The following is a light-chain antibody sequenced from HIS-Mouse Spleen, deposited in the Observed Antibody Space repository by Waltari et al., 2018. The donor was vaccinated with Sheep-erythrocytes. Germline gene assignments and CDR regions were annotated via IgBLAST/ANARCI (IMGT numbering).Light chain of an antibody. CDR2: EGS. CDR1: SRDVGSDNL. J-gene: IGLJ3*02. V-gene: IGLV2-23*01. CDR3: CSYAGSSTWV. Sequence: QSALTQPASVSGSPGQSITSSCTGTSRDVGSDNLGSWYQQQPGKAPKLMIYEGSTRPSGLSNRFSGSKSGNTASLTISGLQAEDEADYYCCSYAGSSTWVFGGGTKLTVL.